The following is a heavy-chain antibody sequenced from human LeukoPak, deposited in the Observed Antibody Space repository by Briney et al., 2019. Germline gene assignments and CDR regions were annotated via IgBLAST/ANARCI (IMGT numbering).Heavy chain of an antibody. CDR3: AKGSFGDIVVVGYFQH. V-gene: IGHV3-23*01. J-gene: IGHJ1*01. CDR1: GFTFSSYA. Sequence: GGSLRLSCAASGFTFSSYAMSWVRQAPGTGLEWVSAISGSGGSTYYADPVKGRFTISRDNSKNTLYLQMNSLRAEDTAVYYCAKGSFGDIVVVGYFQHWGQGTLVTVSS. D-gene: IGHD2-2*01. CDR2: ISGSGGST.